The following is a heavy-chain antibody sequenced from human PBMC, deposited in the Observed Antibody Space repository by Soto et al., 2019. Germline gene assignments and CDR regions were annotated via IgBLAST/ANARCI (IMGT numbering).Heavy chain of an antibody. CDR1: GGSISSYY. CDR2: IYYSGST. J-gene: IGHJ3*02. Sequence: QVQLQESGPGLVKPSETLSLTCTVSGGSISSYYWSWIRQPPGKGLEWIGYIYYSGSTNYNPSLKSRVTISVDTSKNQFSLKLSSVTAADTAVYYCARRGPQYDAFDIWGQGTMVTVSS. CDR3: ARRGPQYDAFDI. V-gene: IGHV4-59*01. D-gene: IGHD3-10*01.